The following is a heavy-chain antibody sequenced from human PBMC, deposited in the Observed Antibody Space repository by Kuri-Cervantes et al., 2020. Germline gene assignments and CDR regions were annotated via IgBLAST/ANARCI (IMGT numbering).Heavy chain of an antibody. V-gene: IGHV4-31*03. J-gene: IGHJ4*02. Sequence: LRLSCTVSGGSISSGGYYWSWIRQHPGKGLEWIGYIYYSGSTYYNPSLKSRVTISVDTSKNQFSLKLSSVTAADTAVYYCARKSYRPGETDYWGQGTLVTVSS. CDR1: GGSISSGGYY. CDR2: IYYSGST. D-gene: IGHD3-16*02. CDR3: ARKSYRPGETDY.